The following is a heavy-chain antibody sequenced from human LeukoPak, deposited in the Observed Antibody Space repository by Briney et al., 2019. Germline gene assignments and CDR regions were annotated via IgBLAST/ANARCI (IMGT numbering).Heavy chain of an antibody. CDR2: IYYTGST. D-gene: IGHD2-2*01. CDR3: ARVPDLGYCSSKNCHPHWYFDL. J-gene: IGHJ2*01. V-gene: IGHV4-59*01. Sequence: SETLSLTCIVSGDSISKYYWSWIRQPPGKGLEWIGYIYYTGSTNYNPSLMSRVTISIDTSMNQFSLKLTSVTAADTAVYYCARVPDLGYCSSKNCHPHWYFDLWGRGTLASVSS. CDR1: GDSISKYY.